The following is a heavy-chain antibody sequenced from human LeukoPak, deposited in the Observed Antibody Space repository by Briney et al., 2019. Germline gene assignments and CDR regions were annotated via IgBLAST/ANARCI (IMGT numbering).Heavy chain of an antibody. V-gene: IGHV4-4*02. Sequence: SETLSLTCAVSGGSIINSNWWSWVRQPPGKGLEWIGYIYYSGRTNYNPSLKSRVTISVDTSKNQFSLKLSSVTAADTAVYYCARDAAPLGYFDCWGQGTLVTVSS. CDR2: IYYSGRT. D-gene: IGHD6-25*01. J-gene: IGHJ4*02. CDR3: ARDAAPLGYFDC. CDR1: GGSIINSNW.